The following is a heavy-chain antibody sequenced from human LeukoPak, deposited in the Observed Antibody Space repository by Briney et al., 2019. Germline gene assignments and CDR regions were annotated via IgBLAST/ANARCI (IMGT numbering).Heavy chain of an antibody. CDR3: ARPNYRSIAARPGFDY. V-gene: IGHV1-2*02. Sequence: GASVKVSCKASGYTFTGYYMHWVRQAPGQGLEWMGWINPNSGGTNYAQKSQGRVTMTRDTSISTAYMELSRLRSDDTAVYYCARPNYRSIAARPGFDYWGQGTLVTVSS. D-gene: IGHD6-6*01. CDR2: INPNSGGT. CDR1: GYTFTGYY. J-gene: IGHJ4*02.